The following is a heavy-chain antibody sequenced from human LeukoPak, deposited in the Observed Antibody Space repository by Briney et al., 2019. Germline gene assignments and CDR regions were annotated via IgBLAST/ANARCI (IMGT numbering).Heavy chain of an antibody. Sequence: SETLSLTCAVYGGSFSGYYWSWIRQPPGKGLEWIGEINHSGSTYYNPSLKSRVTISVDTSKNQFSLKLSSVTAADTAVYYCARASPPSSGYYVFVYWGQGTLVTVSS. V-gene: IGHV4-34*09. D-gene: IGHD3-22*01. CDR1: GGSFSGYY. CDR2: INHSGST. J-gene: IGHJ4*02. CDR3: ARASPPSSGYYVFVY.